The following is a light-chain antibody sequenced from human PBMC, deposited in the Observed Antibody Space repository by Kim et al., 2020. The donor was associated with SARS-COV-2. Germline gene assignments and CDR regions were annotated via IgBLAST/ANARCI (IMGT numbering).Light chain of an antibody. CDR3: QKYGSSPLT. CDR1: QSVSSSY. Sequence: EIVLTQSPGTLSLSPGERATLSCRASQSVSSSYLAWYQQKPGQAPRLLIYGASSRATGIPDRFSGSGSGTDFTLTISRLEPEDFAVYYCQKYGSSPLTFGGGTKLENK. J-gene: IGKJ4*01. CDR2: GAS. V-gene: IGKV3-20*01.